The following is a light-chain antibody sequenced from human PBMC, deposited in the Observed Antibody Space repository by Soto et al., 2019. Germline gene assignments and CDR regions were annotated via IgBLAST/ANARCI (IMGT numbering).Light chain of an antibody. CDR3: HQYGASPKT. V-gene: IGKV3-20*01. CDR1: QSISSGF. CDR2: DAS. J-gene: IGKJ2*01. Sequence: EIVLTQSPGNLSLSPGERATLPCRASQSISSGFLSWYHQKPGQAPRLLIYDASNRATGIPDRFSGSGSGTNFTLTISRLEPEDFALYFCHQYGASPKTFGQGTKLEIK.